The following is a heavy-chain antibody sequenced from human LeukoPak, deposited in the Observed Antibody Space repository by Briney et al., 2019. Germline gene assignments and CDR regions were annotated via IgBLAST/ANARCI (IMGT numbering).Heavy chain of an antibody. Sequence: PSETLSLTCSVSGYSISSGYHGGWIRQPPGEGLEWIGSIYYNGATSYNPSLKSRVTISLDTSKNQFSLNLTSVTAADTAVYYCARDLGAGGNSDYRGQGTLVTVSS. J-gene: IGHJ4*02. CDR3: ARDLGAGGNSDY. V-gene: IGHV4-38-2*02. CDR2: IYYNGAT. CDR1: GYSISSGYH. D-gene: IGHD4-23*01.